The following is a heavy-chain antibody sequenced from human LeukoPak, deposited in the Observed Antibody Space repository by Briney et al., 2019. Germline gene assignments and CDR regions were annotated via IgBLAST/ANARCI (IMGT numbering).Heavy chain of an antibody. CDR3: ARDRSLLWFGESPIDY. J-gene: IGHJ4*02. CDR1: GFTFSSYA. D-gene: IGHD3-10*01. V-gene: IGHV3-30-3*01. Sequence: GGSLRLSCAASGFTFSSYAMHWVRQAPGKGLEWVAVISYDGGNKYYADSVKGRFTISRDNSKNTLYLQMNSLRAEDTAVYYCARDRSLLWFGESPIDYWGQGALVTVSS. CDR2: ISYDGGNK.